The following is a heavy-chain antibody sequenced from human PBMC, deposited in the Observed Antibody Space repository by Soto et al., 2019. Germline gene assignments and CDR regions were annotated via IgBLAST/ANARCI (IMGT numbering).Heavy chain of an antibody. CDR3: ARAIETAMDPCDY. J-gene: IGHJ4*02. CDR2: ISDDGSIK. V-gene: IGHV3-30-3*01. Sequence: GGSLRLSCAASGFSFTTYAMHWARQAPGKGLEWVAVISDDGSIKYYADSVKGRFTISRDNSKNTFYLQMNSLRGDDTALYYCARAIETAMDPCDYWGQGALVTVSS. CDR1: GFSFTTYA. D-gene: IGHD5-18*01.